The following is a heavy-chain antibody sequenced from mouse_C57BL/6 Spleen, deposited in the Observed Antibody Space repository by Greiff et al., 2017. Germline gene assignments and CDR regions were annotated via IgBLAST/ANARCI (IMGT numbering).Heavy chain of an antibody. CDR3: ARILEAPDYFDY. J-gene: IGHJ2*01. CDR1: GYSFTGYY. V-gene: IGHV1-42*01. Sequence: EVQLQQSGPELVKPGASVKISCKASGYSFTGYYMNWVKQSPEKSLEWIGEINPSTGGTTYNQKFKAKATLTVDKSSSTAYVKRKSLTSVESAVDYCARILEAPDYFDYWGQGTTLTVSS. CDR2: INPSTGGT.